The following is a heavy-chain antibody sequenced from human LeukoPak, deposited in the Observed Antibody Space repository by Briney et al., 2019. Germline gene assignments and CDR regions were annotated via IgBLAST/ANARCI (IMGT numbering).Heavy chain of an antibody. CDR2: IRYDGSNK. J-gene: IGHJ4*02. Sequence: RGSLRLSCAASGFTFSNYGMHWVRQAPGKGLEWVAFIRYDGSNKCYADSVKGRFTISRDNSKNTLYLQMNSLRAEDTAVYYCAKDGTTSTYYYFDHWGQGTLVTVSS. CDR3: AKDGTTSTYYYFDH. V-gene: IGHV3-30*02. CDR1: GFTFSNYG. D-gene: IGHD2/OR15-2a*01.